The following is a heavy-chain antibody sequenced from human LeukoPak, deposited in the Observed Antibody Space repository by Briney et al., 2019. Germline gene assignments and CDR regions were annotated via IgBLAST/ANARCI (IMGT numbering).Heavy chain of an antibody. CDR1: GYSISSDYY. CDR2: IYHSGST. J-gene: IGHJ5*02. V-gene: IGHV4-38-2*01. Sequence: SETLSLTCAVSGYSISSDYYWGWIRQPPGKGLEWIGSIYHSGSTYYNPSLKSRDTISVDTSKNQFSLKLSSVTAADTAVYYCAIRYYDFWSGYSLGPFDPWGQGTLVTVS. D-gene: IGHD3-3*01. CDR3: AIRYYDFWSGYSLGPFDP.